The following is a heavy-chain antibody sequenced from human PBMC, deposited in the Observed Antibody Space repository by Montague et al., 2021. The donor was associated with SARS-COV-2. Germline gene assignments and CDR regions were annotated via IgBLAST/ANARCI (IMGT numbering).Heavy chain of an antibody. Sequence: SETLSLTCTVSGGSISSSSYYWGWIRPPPGKGLEWIGSIYYSGSTYYNPSLKSRVTISVDTSRNQFSLKLSSVTAADTAVYYCARFYRVLPAASFDYWGQGTLVTVSS. D-gene: IGHD2-2*01. V-gene: IGHV4-39*01. CDR2: IYYSGST. CDR1: GGSISSSSYY. J-gene: IGHJ4*02. CDR3: ARFYRVLPAASFDY.